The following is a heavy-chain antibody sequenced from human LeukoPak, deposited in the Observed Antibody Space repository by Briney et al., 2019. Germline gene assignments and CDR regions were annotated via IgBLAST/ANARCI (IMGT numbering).Heavy chain of an antibody. CDR3: ARSPTYYSSYMDV. CDR2: IIAIFGTP. Sequence: SVKVSCKTSGVIFRSHAVSWVRQAPGQGLEWMGGIIAIFGTPKYARNFQGRITITADESTSTVYLDLSSLRSEDTAVYYCARSPTYYSSYMDVWGKGTTVTVSS. V-gene: IGHV1-69*13. CDR1: GVIFRSHA. J-gene: IGHJ6*03.